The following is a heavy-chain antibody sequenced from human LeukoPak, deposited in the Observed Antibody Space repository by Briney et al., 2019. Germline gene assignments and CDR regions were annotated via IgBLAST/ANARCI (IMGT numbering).Heavy chain of an antibody. CDR3: ARGRLGYCTNGVCYGYYYYYGMDV. J-gene: IGHJ6*02. CDR2: ISSSSSYI. D-gene: IGHD2-8*01. V-gene: IGHV3-21*01. Sequence: GGSLRLSCAASGFTFSSYSMNWVRQAPGKVLEWVSSISSSSSYIYYADSVKGRFTISRDNAKNSLYLQMNSLRAEDTAVYYCARGRLGYCTNGVCYGYYYYYGMDVWGQGTTVTVSS. CDR1: GFTFSSYS.